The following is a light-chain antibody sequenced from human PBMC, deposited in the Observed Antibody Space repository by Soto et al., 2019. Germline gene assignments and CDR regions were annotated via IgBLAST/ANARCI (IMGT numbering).Light chain of an antibody. V-gene: IGLV2-14*01. CDR1: SSDVGGYDY. J-gene: IGLJ2*01. Sequence: QSVLTQPASVSGSPGQSITISCTGTSSDVGGYDYVSWYQQHPGKAPKLMIYEVSNRPSGVSNRFSGSKSGNTASLTISGLQAEDEADYYCSSYTISTTRVFGGGTKLNVL. CDR3: SSYTISTTRV. CDR2: EVS.